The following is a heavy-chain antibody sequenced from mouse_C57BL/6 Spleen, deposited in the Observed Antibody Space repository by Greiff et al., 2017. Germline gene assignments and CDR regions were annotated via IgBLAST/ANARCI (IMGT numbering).Heavy chain of an antibody. D-gene: IGHD4-1*01. J-gene: IGHJ2*01. Sequence: EVKVVESEGGLVQPGSSLKLSCTASGFTFSDYYMSWVRQVPETGLEWVANINYDGSSTYYLDSLKSRFIISRDNATNILYLQMSSLKSEDTATYYCAGGLGRGYFDYWGQGTTLTVSA. CDR3: AGGLGRGYFDY. CDR2: INYDGSST. CDR1: GFTFSDYY. V-gene: IGHV5-16*01.